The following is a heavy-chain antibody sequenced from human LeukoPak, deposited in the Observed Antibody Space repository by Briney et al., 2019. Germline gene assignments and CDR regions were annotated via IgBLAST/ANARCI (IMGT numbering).Heavy chain of an antibody. V-gene: IGHV4-39*07. Sequence: SETLSLTCTVSGGSISSSSYYWGWIRQPPGKGLEWIGSIYYSGSTNYNPSLKSRVTISVDTSKNQFSLKLSSVTAADTAVYYCARYRYDSSGYFDYWGQGTLVTVSS. CDR1: GGSISSSSYY. D-gene: IGHD3-22*01. CDR3: ARYRYDSSGYFDY. CDR2: IYYSGST. J-gene: IGHJ4*02.